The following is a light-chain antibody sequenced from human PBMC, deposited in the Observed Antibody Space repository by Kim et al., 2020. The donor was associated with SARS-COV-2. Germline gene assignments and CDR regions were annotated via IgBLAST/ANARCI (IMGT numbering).Light chain of an antibody. Sequence: GQSVTISCTGTSSDGGGYNYVSWYQQQPGKAPKLMIYEVSKRPSGVPDRFSGSKSGNTASLTVSGLQAEDEADYYCSSYAGSNNLVFGGGTQLTVL. V-gene: IGLV2-8*01. CDR1: SSDGGGYNY. CDR2: EVS. CDR3: SSYAGSNNLV. J-gene: IGLJ3*02.